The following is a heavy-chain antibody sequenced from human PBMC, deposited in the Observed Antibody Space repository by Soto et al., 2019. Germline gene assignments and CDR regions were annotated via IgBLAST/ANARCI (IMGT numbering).Heavy chain of an antibody. J-gene: IGHJ6*02. D-gene: IGHD1-26*01. CDR3: AKDPAYSGSYFLVQNNYYYYYCMDV. CDR2: ISYDGSNK. V-gene: IGHV3-30*18. CDR1: GFTFSSYG. Sequence: PGGSLRLSCAASGFTFSSYGMHWVRQAPGKGLEWVAVISYDGSNKYYADSVKGRFTISRDNSKNTLYLQMNSLRAEDTAVYYCAKDPAYSGSYFLVQNNYYYYYCMDVCGQGPTVTVSS.